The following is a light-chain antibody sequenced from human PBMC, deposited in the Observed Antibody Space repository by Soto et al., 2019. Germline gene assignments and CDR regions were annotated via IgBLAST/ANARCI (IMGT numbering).Light chain of an antibody. Sequence: EVVLTQSPGTLSLSPGERATLSCRASQSVSNKYLAWYQQKPGQAPRLLIFGSSDRATGIPDRFSGSGSGTDFSLTISRLEPEDFAVYYCLQYGSSPPYTFGQGTMLEIK. J-gene: IGKJ2*01. V-gene: IGKV3-20*01. CDR3: LQYGSSPPYT. CDR1: QSVSNKY. CDR2: GSS.